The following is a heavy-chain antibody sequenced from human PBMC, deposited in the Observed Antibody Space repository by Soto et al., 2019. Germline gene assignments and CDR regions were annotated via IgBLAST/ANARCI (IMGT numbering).Heavy chain of an antibody. V-gene: IGHV3-33*01. CDR3: ERENDYGDYHGPLDY. CDR2: IWFDGSNK. Sequence: QVQLVESGGGVVQPGRSLRLSCAASGFSFSNYGMHWVRQAPGKGLEWVAVIWFDGSNKYYADSVKGRFIISRDNSKNTLYLQMDSLRAEDTAVYYCERENDYGDYHGPLDYWGQGTLVTVSS. J-gene: IGHJ4*02. D-gene: IGHD4-17*01. CDR1: GFSFSNYG.